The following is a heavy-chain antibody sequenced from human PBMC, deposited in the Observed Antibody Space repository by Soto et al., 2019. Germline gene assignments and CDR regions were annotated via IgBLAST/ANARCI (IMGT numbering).Heavy chain of an antibody. V-gene: IGHV3-30-3*01. D-gene: IGHD3-10*01. Sequence: QVQLVQSGGGVVQPGRSLRLSCAASGFTFSSYAMHWVRQAPGKGLEWVAVISYDGSNKYYADSVKGRFTISRDNSKNTXXLQMNSLRAEDTAVYYCARAGITMVRGVRNLDFDYWGQGTLVTVSS. CDR1: GFTFSSYA. CDR2: ISYDGSNK. CDR3: ARAGITMVRGVRNLDFDY. J-gene: IGHJ4*02.